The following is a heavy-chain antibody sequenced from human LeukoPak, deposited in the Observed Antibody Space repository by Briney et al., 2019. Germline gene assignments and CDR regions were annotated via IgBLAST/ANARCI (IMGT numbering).Heavy chain of an antibody. Sequence: SETLSLTCSVSGGSVTSGTYHWGWIRQPPGKGLEWIGSVYFDGGTHYKPSLQSRVAISVDTSKNQFSLRLSSVTAADTALYYCARDHYYDGRGRFDPWGQGTLVTVSS. J-gene: IGHJ5*02. CDR2: VYFDGGT. V-gene: IGHV4-39*07. CDR3: ARDHYYDGRGRFDP. D-gene: IGHD3-16*01. CDR1: GGSVTSGTYH.